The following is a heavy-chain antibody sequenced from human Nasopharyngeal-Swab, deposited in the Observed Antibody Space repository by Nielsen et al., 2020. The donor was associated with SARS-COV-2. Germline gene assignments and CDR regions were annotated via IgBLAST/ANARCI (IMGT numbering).Heavy chain of an antibody. J-gene: IGHJ4*02. D-gene: IGHD1-14*01. V-gene: IGHV3-53*01. CDR1: GFTVSSNY. Sequence: GESLKISCEASGFTVSSNYMSWVRQAPGKGLEWVSVIYSDGSTSYADSVKGRFTISRDNAKNTLYLQLNSLRAEDTAVYYCAADQTMGWGQGTLVTVSS. CDR2: IYSDGST. CDR3: AADQTMG.